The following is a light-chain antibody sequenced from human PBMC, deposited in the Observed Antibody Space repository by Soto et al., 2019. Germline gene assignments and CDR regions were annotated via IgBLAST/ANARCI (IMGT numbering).Light chain of an antibody. CDR3: MQALQTPWT. CDR1: QSLLHNNGYNY. J-gene: IGKJ1*01. V-gene: IGKV2-28*01. CDR2: LGS. Sequence: DIVMTQSPLSLPVTPGEPASISCRSSQSLLHNNGYNYLDWYLQKPGQSPQLLIYLGSNRASGVPDRFSGSGSGTDFTLNISRVEAEDVGVYYCMQALQTPWTFGQGTKVEIK.